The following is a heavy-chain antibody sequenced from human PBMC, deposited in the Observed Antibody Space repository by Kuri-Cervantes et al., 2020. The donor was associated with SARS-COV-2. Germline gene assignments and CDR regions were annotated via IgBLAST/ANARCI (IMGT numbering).Heavy chain of an antibody. J-gene: IGHJ5*02. D-gene: IGHD3-3*01. CDR1: GYTFTSYY. CDR2: INPSGGST. V-gene: IGHV1-46*01. Sequence: ASVKVSCKASGYTFTSYYMHWVRQAPGQGLEWMGIINPSGGSTSHAQKFQGRVTMTRDTSTSTVYMELSSLRSEDTAVYYCARDKGEYYDFWSGYSKTACWFDPWGQGTLVTVSS. CDR3: ARDKGEYYDFWSGYSKTACWFDP.